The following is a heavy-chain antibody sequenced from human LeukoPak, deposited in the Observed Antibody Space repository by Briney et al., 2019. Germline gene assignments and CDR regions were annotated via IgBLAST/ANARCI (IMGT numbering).Heavy chain of an antibody. J-gene: IGHJ4*02. CDR3: ARDLRSDFWSGYYPPPGYFDY. Sequence: ASVKVSCKASGYTFTSYGISWARQAPGQGLEWMGWISAYNGNTNYAQKLQGRVTMTTDTSTSTAYVELRSLRSDDTAVYYCARDLRSDFWSGYYPPPGYFDYWGQGTLVTVSS. V-gene: IGHV1-18*01. D-gene: IGHD3-3*01. CDR1: GYTFTSYG. CDR2: ISAYNGNT.